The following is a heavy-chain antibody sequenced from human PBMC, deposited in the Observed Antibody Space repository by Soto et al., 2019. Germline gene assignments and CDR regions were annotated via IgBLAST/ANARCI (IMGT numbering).Heavy chain of an antibody. CDR1: GGTFSIYA. V-gene: IGHV1-69*13. CDR2: IIPIFGTA. D-gene: IGHD1-26*01. J-gene: IGHJ3*02. Sequence: SVKVSCKASGGTFSIYAIIWVRQAPGQGLEWMGGIIPIFGTANYAQKFQGRVTITADESTSTAYMELSSLRSEDTAVYYCARSIVGATNAFDIWGQGTMVTVSS. CDR3: ARSIVGATNAFDI.